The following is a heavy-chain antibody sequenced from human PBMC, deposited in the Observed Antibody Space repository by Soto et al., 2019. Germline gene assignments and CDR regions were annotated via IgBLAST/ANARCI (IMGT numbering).Heavy chain of an antibody. V-gene: IGHV1-8*01. Sequence: ASVKVSCKASGYTFTSYDINWVRKATGQGLEWMERMNPNSGNTGYAQKFQGRVTMTRNTSISTAYMELSSLRSEDTAVYYCARVPREYYDILTGYPYDAFDIWGQGTMVTVSS. J-gene: IGHJ3*02. CDR3: ARVPREYYDILTGYPYDAFDI. D-gene: IGHD3-9*01. CDR1: GYTFTSYD. CDR2: MNPNSGNT.